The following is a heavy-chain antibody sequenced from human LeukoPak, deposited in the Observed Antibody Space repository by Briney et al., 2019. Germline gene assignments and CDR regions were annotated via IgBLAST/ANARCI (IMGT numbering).Heavy chain of an antibody. J-gene: IGHJ4*02. V-gene: IGHV3-23*01. Sequence: GGSLRLSCAASGFTFSSYAMSWVRQAPGKGLEWVSAISGSGGSTYYADSVKGRFTISRDNSKNTLYLQMNSLRAEDTAVYYCARDRGIMTTFGGVIAKGAHYWGQGTLVTVSS. CDR2: ISGSGGST. CDR1: GFTFSSYA. CDR3: ARDRGIMTTFGGVIAKGAHY. D-gene: IGHD3-16*02.